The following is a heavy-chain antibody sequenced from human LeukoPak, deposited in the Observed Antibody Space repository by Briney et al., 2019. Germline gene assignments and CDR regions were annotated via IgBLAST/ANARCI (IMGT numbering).Heavy chain of an antibody. V-gene: IGHV4-34*01. CDR3: ARGRYYGSGSYYNVLDLDY. CDR2: INHSGST. D-gene: IGHD3-10*01. J-gene: IGHJ4*02. CDR1: GGSFSGYY. Sequence: SETLSLTCAVYGGSFSGYYWSWIRQPPGKGLEWIGEINHSGSTNYNPSLKSRVTISVDTSKNQFSLKLSSVTAADTAVYYCARGRYYGSGSYYNVLDLDYWGQGTLVTVSS.